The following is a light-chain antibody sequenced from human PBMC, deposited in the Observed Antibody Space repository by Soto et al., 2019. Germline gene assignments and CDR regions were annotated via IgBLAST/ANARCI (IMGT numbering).Light chain of an antibody. V-gene: IGLV1-40*01. CDR1: GSNIGAGYH. Sequence: QSVLTQPPSVSGAPRQRVTISCTGSGSNIGAGYHVHWYQQLPGTAPKLLIYANIIRPSGVPDRFSGSKSGTSASLTITGLQAEDEADYYCQSYDSSLSGWVFGGGTKLTVL. J-gene: IGLJ2*01. CDR3: QSYDSSLSGWV. CDR2: ANI.